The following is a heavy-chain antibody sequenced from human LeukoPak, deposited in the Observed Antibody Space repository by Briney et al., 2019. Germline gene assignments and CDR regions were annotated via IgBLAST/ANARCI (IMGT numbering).Heavy chain of an antibody. CDR2: ITGSGDGT. D-gene: IGHD6-13*01. CDR1: GFAFSTYA. CDR3: TTETYSSSWYGTWFDP. Sequence: GGSLRLSCAASGFAFSTYAMNWVRRAPGKGLEWVSAITGSGDGTHYADFVKGRFTISRDNSKNTLYLQMNSLKAEDTAIYYCTTETYSSSWYGTWFDPWGQGTLVTVSS. V-gene: IGHV3-23*01. J-gene: IGHJ5*02.